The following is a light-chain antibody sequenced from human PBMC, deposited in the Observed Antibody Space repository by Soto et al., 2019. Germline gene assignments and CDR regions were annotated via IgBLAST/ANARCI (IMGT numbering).Light chain of an antibody. CDR2: EVS. CDR1: SSDVGGYNY. V-gene: IGLV2-8*01. J-gene: IGLJ1*01. Sequence: QSVLTQPPSASGSPGQSVTISCTGTSSDVGGYNYASWYQQHPGKVPKLMIYEVSKRPSGVPDRFSGSKSGNTASLTVSGLQAEDEADYYCSSYAASNNYVFGTGTKVTVL. CDR3: SSYAASNNYV.